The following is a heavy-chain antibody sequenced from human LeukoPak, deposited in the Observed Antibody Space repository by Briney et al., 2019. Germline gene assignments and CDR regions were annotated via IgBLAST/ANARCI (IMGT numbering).Heavy chain of an antibody. D-gene: IGHD6-19*01. J-gene: IGHJ4*02. Sequence: GGSLRLSCAASGFTFSSYAMHWVRQAPGKGLEWVALLSYDGSDKYYADSVKGRFTISRDNSKNTLYLQMNSLRTEDTAVYYCAGDLDGFPSGWYDYWGQGTLVTVSS. CDR2: LSYDGSDK. CDR1: GFTFSSYA. CDR3: AGDLDGFPSGWYDY. V-gene: IGHV3-30*04.